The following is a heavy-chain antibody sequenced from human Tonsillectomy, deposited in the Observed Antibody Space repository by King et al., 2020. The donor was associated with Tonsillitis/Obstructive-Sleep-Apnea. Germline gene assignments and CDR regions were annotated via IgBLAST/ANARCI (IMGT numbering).Heavy chain of an antibody. V-gene: IGHV4-59*08. CDR3: ARGPTNYDFWSGYYSGAFDI. D-gene: IGHD3-3*01. Sequence: QLQESGPGLVKPSETLSLTCTVSGGSISSYYWSWIRQPPGKGLEGIGYIYYSGSTNYNPSLKSRVTISVDTSKNQFSLKLSSVTAADTAVYYCARGPTNYDFWSGYYSGAFDIWGQGTMVTVSS. J-gene: IGHJ3*02. CDR2: IYYSGST. CDR1: GGSISSYY.